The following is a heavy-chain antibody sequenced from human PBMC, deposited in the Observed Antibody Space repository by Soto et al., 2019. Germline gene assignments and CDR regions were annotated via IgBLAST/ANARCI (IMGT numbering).Heavy chain of an antibody. V-gene: IGHV1-2*02. J-gene: IGHJ6*02. CDR3: ARGTPHCSSTSCYPYYYYYGMDV. CDR1: GYTFTGYY. D-gene: IGHD2-2*01. Sequence: ASVQVSCKASGYTFTGYYMHWVRQAPGQGLEWMGWINPNSGGTNYAQKFQGRVTMTRDTSISTAYMELSRLRSDDTAVYYCARGTPHCSSTSCYPYYYYYGMDVWGQGTTVTVSS. CDR2: INPNSGGT.